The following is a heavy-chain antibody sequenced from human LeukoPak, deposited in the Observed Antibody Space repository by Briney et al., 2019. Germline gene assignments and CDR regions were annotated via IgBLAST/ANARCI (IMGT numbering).Heavy chain of an antibody. CDR2: ISSSSSYI. Sequence: GGSLRLSCAASGFTFSTYNMNWVRQAPGKGLEWVSFISSSSSYIYYADSVKGRFTISRDNAKNSLYLQMNSLRAEDTDVYYCTRDVGASAPDAFDIWGQGTMVTVSS. J-gene: IGHJ3*02. CDR1: GFTFSTYN. D-gene: IGHD1-26*01. V-gene: IGHV3-21*01. CDR3: TRDVGASAPDAFDI.